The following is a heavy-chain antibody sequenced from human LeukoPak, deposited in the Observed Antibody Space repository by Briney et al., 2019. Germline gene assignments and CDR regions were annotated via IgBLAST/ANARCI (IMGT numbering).Heavy chain of an antibody. D-gene: IGHD3-10*01. Sequence: GGSLRLSCAASGFTFKNYGMAWVRPVPGKGLEWVSAISGSGGSTYYADSVKGRFTISRDNSKNTLYLQMNSLRAEDTAVYYCAKRPLTSNYGSSRAQRPTHYYMDVWGKGTTVTVSS. CDR1: GFTFKNYG. CDR2: ISGSGGST. V-gene: IGHV3-23*01. CDR3: AKRPLTSNYGSSRAQRPTHYYMDV. J-gene: IGHJ6*03.